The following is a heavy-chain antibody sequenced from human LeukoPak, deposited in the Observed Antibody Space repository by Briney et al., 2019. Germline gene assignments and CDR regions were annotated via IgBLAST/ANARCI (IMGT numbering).Heavy chain of an antibody. V-gene: IGHV3-7*01. Sequence: GGSLRLSCAASGFSFSVYWMSWVRQAPGRGLEWVANIKPDGSEKNSGDSVKGRFTISRDNAKNSLFLQMNSLTAEDTAVYYCVRNWNLDSWGQGTLVTVSS. CDR2: IKPDGSEK. J-gene: IGHJ4*02. D-gene: IGHD1-1*01. CDR1: GFSFSVYW. CDR3: VRNWNLDS.